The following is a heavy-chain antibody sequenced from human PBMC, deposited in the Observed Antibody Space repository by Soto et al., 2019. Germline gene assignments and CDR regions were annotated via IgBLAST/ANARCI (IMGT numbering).Heavy chain of an antibody. V-gene: IGHV6-1*01. CDR1: GDSVSSNSAA. CDR2: TYYRSKWYN. D-gene: IGHD6-6*01. CDR3: ARGLEAAHTGWFDP. J-gene: IGHJ5*02. Sequence: SPTLSLTCAISGDSVSSNSAAWNWIRQSPSRGLEWLGRTYYRSKWYNDYAVSVKSRITINPDTSKNQFSLQLNSVTPEDTAVYYCARGLEAAHTGWFDPWGQGTLVTVSS.